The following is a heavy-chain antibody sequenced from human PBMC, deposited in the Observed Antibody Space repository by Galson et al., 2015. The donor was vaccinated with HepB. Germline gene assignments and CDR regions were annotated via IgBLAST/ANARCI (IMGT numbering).Heavy chain of an antibody. D-gene: IGHD4-23*01. V-gene: IGHV6-1*01. CDR1: GDSVSSSSAA. Sequence: CAISGDSVSSSSAAWNWIRQSPSRGLEWLGRTYYRSKWYNDYALSVKSRISIKPDTSKNQFSLQLSSVTPEDTAVYYCARDRFDVTPTYNYFYYYMDPWGKGTTVTVSS. CDR3: ARDRFDVTPTYNYFYYYMDP. CDR2: TYYRSKWYN. J-gene: IGHJ6*03.